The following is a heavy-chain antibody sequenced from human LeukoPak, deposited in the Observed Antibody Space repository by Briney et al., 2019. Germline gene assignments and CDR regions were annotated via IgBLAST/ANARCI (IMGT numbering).Heavy chain of an antibody. CDR2: ISGSGGTT. CDR1: GFTFSSYA. Sequence: GGSLRLSCAASGFTFSSYAMSWVRQAPGKGLEWVSAISGSGGTTYYADSVKGRFTISRDNSKNTLYLQTNSLRAEDTAVYYCAKESGNYYYYMDVWGKGTTVTVSS. J-gene: IGHJ6*03. D-gene: IGHD1-26*01. V-gene: IGHV3-23*01. CDR3: AKESGNYYYYMDV.